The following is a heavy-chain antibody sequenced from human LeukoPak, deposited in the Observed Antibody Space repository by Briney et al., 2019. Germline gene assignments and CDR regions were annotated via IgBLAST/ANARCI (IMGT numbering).Heavy chain of an antibody. D-gene: IGHD6-19*01. V-gene: IGHV4-4*07. CDR2: IYNSGST. CDR3: ARDSTDYSSGWFDN. CDR1: GGSIRSYY. Sequence: SETLSLTCTVSGGSIRSYYWSWIRQPAGKGLEWIGRIYNSGSTNYNPSLKSRVTMSVDTSKNQFSLKLTSVTAADTAVYFCARDSTDYSSGWFDNWGQGILVTVSS. J-gene: IGHJ4*02.